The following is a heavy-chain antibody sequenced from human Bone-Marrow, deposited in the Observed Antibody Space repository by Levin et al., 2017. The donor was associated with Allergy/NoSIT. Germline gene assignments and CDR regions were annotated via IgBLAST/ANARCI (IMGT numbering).Heavy chain of an antibody. Sequence: SQTLSLTCAVSGDSVSSTDAAWNWIRQSPSRGLEWLGRTYYRSKWYHDYAASVKSRMSINPDTSKNQFSLQLNSVTPEDTAVYHCARAPIAVPGTWYFDHWGQGVPVTVSS. CDR3: ARAPIAVPGTWYFDH. J-gene: IGHJ4*02. CDR1: GDSVSSTDAA. CDR2: TYYRSKWYH. V-gene: IGHV6-1*01. D-gene: IGHD6-19*01.